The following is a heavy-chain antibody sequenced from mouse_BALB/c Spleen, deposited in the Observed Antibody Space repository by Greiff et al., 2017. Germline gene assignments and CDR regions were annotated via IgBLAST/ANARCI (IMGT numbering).Heavy chain of an antibody. CDR2: IWAGGST. J-gene: IGHJ4*01. CDR3: ARGNYGSFLYAMDY. CDR1: GFSLTSYG. Sequence: QVQLQQSGPGLVAPSQSLSITCTVSGFSLTSYGVHWVRQPPGKGLEWLGVIWAGGSTNYNSALMSRLSISKDNSKSQVFLKMNSLQTDDTAMYYCARGNYGSFLYAMDYWGQGTSVTVSS. V-gene: IGHV2-9*02. D-gene: IGHD1-1*02.